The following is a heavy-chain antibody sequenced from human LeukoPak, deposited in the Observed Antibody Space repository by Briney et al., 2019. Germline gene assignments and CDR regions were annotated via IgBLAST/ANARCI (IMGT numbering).Heavy chain of an antibody. J-gene: IGHJ4*02. D-gene: IGHD1-20*01. CDR1: GFTFSISA. Sequence: GGSLRLSCAASGFTFSISAMHWVRQAPGKGLEWVAVISFDGRNKYCADSVKGRFTVSRDNSKSTLFLQMSTLRAEDTAVYYCATLTGTTGSDDYWGQGTLVTVSS. V-gene: IGHV3-30*04. CDR2: ISFDGRNK. CDR3: ATLTGTTGSDDY.